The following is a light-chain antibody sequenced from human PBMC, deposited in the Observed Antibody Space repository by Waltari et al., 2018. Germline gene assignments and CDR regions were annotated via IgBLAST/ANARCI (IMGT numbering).Light chain of an antibody. J-gene: IGKJ2*01. CDR3: QQSYTSPYT. V-gene: IGKV1-39*01. CDR2: ATS. CDR1: PSIGRY. Sequence: DIQMTQSPSTLSASLGARVTITCRASPSIGRYLNWYQQRPGKAPRLLIYATSNLQSGAPSRFSGSGPGTAFTLTISSLQPEDSATYFCQQSYTSPYTFGQGT.